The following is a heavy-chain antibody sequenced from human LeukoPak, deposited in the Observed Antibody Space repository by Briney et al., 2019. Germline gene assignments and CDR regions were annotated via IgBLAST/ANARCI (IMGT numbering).Heavy chain of an antibody. CDR1: GYTFTSYG. Sequence: ASVKVSCKASGYTFTSYGISWVRQAPGQGLEWMGWISAYNGNTNYAQKLQGRVTMTTDTSTSTAYMELRSLRSDDTAVYYCARVGCSSTSCYTHFDYWGQGTLVTVSS. CDR2: ISAYNGNT. J-gene: IGHJ4*02. V-gene: IGHV1-18*01. D-gene: IGHD2-2*02. CDR3: ARVGCSSTSCYTHFDY.